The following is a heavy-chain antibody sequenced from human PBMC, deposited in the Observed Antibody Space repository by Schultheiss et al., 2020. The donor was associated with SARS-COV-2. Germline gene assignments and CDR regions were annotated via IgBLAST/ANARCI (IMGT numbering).Heavy chain of an antibody. D-gene: IGHD6-19*01. V-gene: IGHV2-70*12. Sequence: SGPTLVKPTQTLTLTCTFSGFSLSTSGVGVGWIRQPPGKALEWLALIDWDDDKYYSTSLKSRLTISKDTSKSQVVLTMTNMDPVDTATYYCARIIGSGWLYYYYGMDVWGQGTTVTVSS. CDR2: IDWDDDK. CDR1: GFSLSTSGVG. J-gene: IGHJ6*02. CDR3: ARIIGSGWLYYYYGMDV.